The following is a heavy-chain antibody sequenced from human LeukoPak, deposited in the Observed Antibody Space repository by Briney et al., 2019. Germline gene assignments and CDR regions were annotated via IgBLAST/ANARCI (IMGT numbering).Heavy chain of an antibody. V-gene: IGHV4-39*01. D-gene: IGHD1-26*01. CDR2: ISYSGT. CDR1: GGSISISNYY. J-gene: IGHJ4*02. CDR3: ARRTSNPVGAIDY. Sequence: NRSETLSLTCTVSGGSISISNYYWGWIRQPPGRGLEWIGSISYSGTYYNPSLKSRLTISVDTSKNHFSLNLRSVTAADTAVYYCARRTSNPVGAIDYWGQGTLVTVSS.